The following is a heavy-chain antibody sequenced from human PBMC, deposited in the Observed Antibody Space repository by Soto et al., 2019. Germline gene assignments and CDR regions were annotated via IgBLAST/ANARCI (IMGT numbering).Heavy chain of an antibody. Sequence: PGESLKISCKGSGYSFTNFWISWVRQMPGKGLEWMGRIDPSDSYTSYSPSFQGHVTISADRSISTANLQWSSLKASDTAMYYCARLERYTGYELHFDYWGQGTQVTVSS. J-gene: IGHJ4*02. D-gene: IGHD5-12*01. CDR1: GYSFTNFW. CDR2: IDPSDSYT. CDR3: ARLERYTGYELHFDY. V-gene: IGHV5-10-1*01.